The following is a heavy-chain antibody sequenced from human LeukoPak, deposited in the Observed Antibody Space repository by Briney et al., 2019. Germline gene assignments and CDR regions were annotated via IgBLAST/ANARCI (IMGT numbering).Heavy chain of an antibody. CDR1: GFTFSSYA. V-gene: IGHV3-7*01. Sequence: GGSLRLSCAASGFTFSSYAMSWVRQAPGKGLEWVANIKQDGSEKYYVDSVKGRFTISRDNAKNSLYLQMNSLRAEDTAVYYCARAIGSGLDDYWGQGTLVTVSS. J-gene: IGHJ4*02. CDR2: IKQDGSEK. D-gene: IGHD5-12*01. CDR3: ARAIGSGLDDY.